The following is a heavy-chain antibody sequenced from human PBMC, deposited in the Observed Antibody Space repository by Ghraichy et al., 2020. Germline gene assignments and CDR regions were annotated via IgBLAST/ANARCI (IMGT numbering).Heavy chain of an antibody. Sequence: SETLSLTCTVSGGSIDTANWWNWVRQSPGKGLEWIGEIYRSGGTNYNPSLKGRVSISIDKSKNQFSLRLTSLTAADPAVYYCAGDGGFALTGTFHYWGQGTLVTVSS. J-gene: IGHJ4*01. V-gene: IGHV4-4*02. CDR3: AGDGGFALTGTFHY. D-gene: IGHD3-9*01. CDR2: IYRSGGT. CDR1: GGSIDTANW.